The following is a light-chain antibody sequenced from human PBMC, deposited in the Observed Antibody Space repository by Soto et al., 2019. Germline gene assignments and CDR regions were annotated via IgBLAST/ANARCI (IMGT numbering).Light chain of an antibody. CDR2: DAS. CDR1: QSVGSY. Sequence: EIVLTHSPATLSLSPCERATLSSSASQSVGSYLAWYQQKPGQAPRLLIYDASNRATGIPARFSGSGSGTDFTLTISSLEPEDFAVYYCQQRSNWPRITFGQGTRLEI. CDR3: QQRSNWPRIT. V-gene: IGKV3-11*01. J-gene: IGKJ5*01.